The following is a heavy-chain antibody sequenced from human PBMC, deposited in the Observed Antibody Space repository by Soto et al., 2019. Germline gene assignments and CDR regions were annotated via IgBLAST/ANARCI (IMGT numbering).Heavy chain of an antibody. CDR1: GGTFTTDT. Sequence: QVQLVQSGPEVKKSGSSVKVSCKLSGGTFTTDTISWLRRAPGQGLEWMGRIIPILGTGNYEQKFQGRVTITEDKAINTGYMELSSLTSEDTAVYYCAREEGDYNMGKFPFYDLDVWGNGTTVTVSS. D-gene: IGHD3-10*01. CDR2: IIPILGTG. J-gene: IGHJ6*03. V-gene: IGHV1-69*08. CDR3: AREEGDYNMGKFPFYDLDV.